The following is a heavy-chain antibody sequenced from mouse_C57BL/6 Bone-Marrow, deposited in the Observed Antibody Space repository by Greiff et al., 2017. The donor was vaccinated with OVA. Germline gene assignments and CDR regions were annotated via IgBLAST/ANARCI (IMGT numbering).Heavy chain of an antibody. Sequence: VQLQQPGAELVRPGSSVKLSCKASGYTFTSYWMDWVKQRPGQGLEWIGNIYPSDSETPYNQKFKDKATLTVDKSSSTAYMQLSSLTSEDSAVYYCARTGYGSSYDYAMDYWGQGTSVTVSS. D-gene: IGHD1-1*01. CDR1: GYTFTSYW. J-gene: IGHJ4*01. CDR3: ARTGYGSSYDYAMDY. CDR2: IYPSDSET. V-gene: IGHV1-61*01.